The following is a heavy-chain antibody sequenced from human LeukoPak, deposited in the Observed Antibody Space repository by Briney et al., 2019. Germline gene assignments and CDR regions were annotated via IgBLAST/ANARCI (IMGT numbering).Heavy chain of an antibody. CDR1: GYSFTSYW. D-gene: IGHD6-19*01. CDR3: ARSSNWFDP. J-gene: IGHJ5*02. CDR2: IYPGDSDT. Sequence: GESLRISCKASGYSFTSYWIAWVRQMPGKGLEWMGIIYPGDSDTRYSPSFQGQVTISADKSVSTAYLQWSSLKASDTAMYYCARSSNWFDPWGQGTLVTVSS. V-gene: IGHV5-51*01.